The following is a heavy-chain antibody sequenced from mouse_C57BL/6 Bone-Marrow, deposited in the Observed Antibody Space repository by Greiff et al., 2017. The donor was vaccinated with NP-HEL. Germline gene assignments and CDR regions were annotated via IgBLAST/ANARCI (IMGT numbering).Heavy chain of an antibody. V-gene: IGHV1-18*01. J-gene: IGHJ3*01. CDR3: ARSRQLRLQFAY. CDR2: INPNNGGT. D-gene: IGHD3-2*02. CDR1: GYTFTDYN. Sequence: VQLQQSGPELVKPGASVKIPCKASGYTFTDYNMDWVKQSHGKSLEWIGDINPNNGGTIYNQKFKVKATLTVDKSSSTAYMELRSLTSEDTAVYYCARSRQLRLQFAYWGKGTLVTVSA.